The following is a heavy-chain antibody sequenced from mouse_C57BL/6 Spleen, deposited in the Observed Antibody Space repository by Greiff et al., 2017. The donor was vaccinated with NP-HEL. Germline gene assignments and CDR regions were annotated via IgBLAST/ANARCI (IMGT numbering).Heavy chain of an antibody. V-gene: IGHV1-82*01. Sequence: QVQLQQSGPELVKPGASVKISCKASGYAFSSSWMNWVKQRPGKGLEWIGRIYPGDGDTNYNGKFKGKATLTADKSSSTAYMQLSSLTSEDSAVYFCARGGVSYYYAMDYWGQGTSVTVSS. CDR1: GYAFSSSW. J-gene: IGHJ4*01. CDR3: ARGGVSYYYAMDY. CDR2: IYPGDGDT.